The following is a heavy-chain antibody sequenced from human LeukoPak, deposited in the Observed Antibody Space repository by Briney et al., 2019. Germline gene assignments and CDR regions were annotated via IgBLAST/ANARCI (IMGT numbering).Heavy chain of an antibody. J-gene: IGHJ4*02. V-gene: IGHV3-33*01. Sequence: GRSLRLSCAASGFTFSSYVIHWVRQAPGKGLEWVAVIWYDASNEHYADSVKGRCTISRDNSKNTVYLQMNSLRAEDTAVYYCARDPYDSSWGLCYFDYWGQGNLVTVSS. CDR3: ARDPYDSSWGLCYFDY. D-gene: IGHD3-22*01. CDR2: IWYDASNE. CDR1: GFTFSSYV.